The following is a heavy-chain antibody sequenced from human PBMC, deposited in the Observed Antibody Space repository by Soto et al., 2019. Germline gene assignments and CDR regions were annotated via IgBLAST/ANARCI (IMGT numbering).Heavy chain of an antibody. Sequence: PSETLSLTCTVSGGSISSYYWSWIRQPPGKGLEWIGYIYYSGSTNYNPSLKRRVTISVDTSKNQISLKLSSVTAADTTVYYCSSTDLITIFGVVIPPDAFDIWGQGTMVTVSS. CDR3: SSTDLITIFGVVIPPDAFDI. CDR1: GGSISSYY. V-gene: IGHV4-59*08. D-gene: IGHD3-3*01. CDR2: IYYSGST. J-gene: IGHJ3*02.